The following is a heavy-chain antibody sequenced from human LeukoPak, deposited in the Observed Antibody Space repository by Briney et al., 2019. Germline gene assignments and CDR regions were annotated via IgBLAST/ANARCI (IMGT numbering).Heavy chain of an antibody. CDR3: ARDRGYDFVWFDP. J-gene: IGHJ5*02. CDR1: GGSISSYY. CDR2: IYYSGST. Sequence: SETLSLTCTVSGGSISSYYWSWIRQPPGKGLEWIGYIYYSGSTNYNPSLKSRVTISVDTSKNQFSLKLSSVTTADTAVYYCARDRGYDFVWFDPWGQGTLVTVSS. V-gene: IGHV4-59*01. D-gene: IGHD5-12*01.